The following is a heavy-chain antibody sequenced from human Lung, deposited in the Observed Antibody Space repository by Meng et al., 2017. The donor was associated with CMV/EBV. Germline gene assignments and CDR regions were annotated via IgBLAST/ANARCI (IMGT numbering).Heavy chain of an antibody. CDR2: IDPNEGST. D-gene: IGHD5-24*01. CDR1: GYTFTTNY. J-gene: IGHJ4*02. V-gene: IGHV1-46*01. Sequence: ASXXVSXKASGYTFTTNYIHWVRQAPGQGLEWMGIIDPNEGSTSHTEKFQGRVTMTRDTSTNTVYMELSSLRSEDTAVYYCAREGRDDYNSPRDYFDYWGQGTLVTVSS. CDR3: AREGRDDYNSPRDYFDY.